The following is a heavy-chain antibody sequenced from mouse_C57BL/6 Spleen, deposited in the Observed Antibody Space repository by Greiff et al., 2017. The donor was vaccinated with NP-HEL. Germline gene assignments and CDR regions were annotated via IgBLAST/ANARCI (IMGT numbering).Heavy chain of an antibody. J-gene: IGHJ3*01. CDR3: TRGNYDYDWFAY. D-gene: IGHD2-4*01. V-gene: IGHV1-15*01. CDR2: IDPETGGT. Sequence: SGAELVRPGASVTLSCKASGYTFTDYEMHWVKQTPVHGLEWIGAIDPETGGTAYNQKFKGKAILTADKSSSTAYMELRSLTSEDSAVYYCTRGNYDYDWFAYWGQGTLVTVSA. CDR1: GYTFTDYE.